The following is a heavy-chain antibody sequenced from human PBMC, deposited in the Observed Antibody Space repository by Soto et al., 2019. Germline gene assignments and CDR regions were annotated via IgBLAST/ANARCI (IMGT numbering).Heavy chain of an antibody. CDR2: ISGSGAST. V-gene: IGHV3-23*01. CDR3: AKGHDFWTGYSYYYGMYI. D-gene: IGHD3-3*01. J-gene: IGHJ6*02. Sequence: GGSLRLSCAVSGFDLSKSAMNWVRQAPGKGLQWVSGISGSGASTSHGDSVKGRFTISRDNSKNTLYLQMNSLRADDTAVYFCAKGHDFWTGYSYYYGMYIWGQGTTVTVSS. CDR1: GFDLSKSA.